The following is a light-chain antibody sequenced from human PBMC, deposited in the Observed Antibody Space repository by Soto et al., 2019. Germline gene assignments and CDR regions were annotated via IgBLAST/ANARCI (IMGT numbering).Light chain of an antibody. CDR1: RDISNS. Sequence: DIQMTQSPSSVSASVGDRLTITCRASRDISNSLAWYQQTPEKAPKLLLRGASSLHRGVPSRFSGGGAGTEFTLTISSLQPADFATYDCPQTSAFPRTFGQGTKVYVK. J-gene: IGKJ1*01. V-gene: IGKV1-12*01. CDR2: GAS. CDR3: PQTSAFPRT.